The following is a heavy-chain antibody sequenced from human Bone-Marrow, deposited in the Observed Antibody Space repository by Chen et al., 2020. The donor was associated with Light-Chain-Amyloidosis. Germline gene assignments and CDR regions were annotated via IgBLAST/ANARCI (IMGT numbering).Heavy chain of an antibody. Sequence: QVQLVQSGAEVKKPGSSVKVSCKASGGTFSNYAISWVRQAPGQGLEWMGSIIPMFQTANYAQNFQGRVTITADKSTSTAYMELSSLRSDDTAVYYCARDGQGGTLVVTALEYWGQGTLVTVSS. D-gene: IGHD2-15*01. CDR3: ARDGQGGTLVVTALEY. CDR1: GGTFSNYA. CDR2: IIPMFQTA. V-gene: IGHV1-69*06. J-gene: IGHJ4*02.